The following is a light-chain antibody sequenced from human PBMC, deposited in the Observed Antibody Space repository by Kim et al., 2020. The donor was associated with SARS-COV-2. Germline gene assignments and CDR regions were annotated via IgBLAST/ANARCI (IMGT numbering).Light chain of an antibody. J-gene: IGKJ2*01. V-gene: IGKV1-5*03. CDR1: QNINTW. CDR3: QQYSMSYT. Sequence: IQLTQSPSTLSASLGDRVTITCRASQNINTWFAWYQQKPGNAPKLLIYKASSLQSGVPSRFSGSGSGTEFTLTISGLQPDDFAPYYCQQYSMSYTFGQGTKLEI. CDR2: KAS.